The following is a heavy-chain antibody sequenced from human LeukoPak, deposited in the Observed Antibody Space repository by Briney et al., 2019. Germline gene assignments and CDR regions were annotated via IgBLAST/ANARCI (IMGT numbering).Heavy chain of an antibody. CDR3: AAYYESSGYYRTPFDY. CDR1: GFTFSSYA. V-gene: IGHV3-23*01. J-gene: IGHJ4*02. Sequence: PGGSLRLSCAASGFTFSSYAMSWVRQAPGKGLEWVSAISGSGGSTYYADSVKGRFTISRDNSKNTLYLQMNSLRAEDTAVYYCAAYYESSGYYRTPFDYWGQGTLVTVST. CDR2: ISGSGGST. D-gene: IGHD3-22*01.